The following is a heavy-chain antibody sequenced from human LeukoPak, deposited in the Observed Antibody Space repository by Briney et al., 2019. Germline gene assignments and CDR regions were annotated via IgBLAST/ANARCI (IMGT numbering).Heavy chain of an antibody. CDR3: ARDLGGSYLFDY. J-gene: IGHJ4*02. V-gene: IGHV4-38-2*02. Sequence: PSETLSLTCTVSGYSISSGYYWGWIRQPPGKGLEWIGSIYHSGSTYYNPSLKSRVTISVDKSKNQFSLKLSSVTAADTAVYYCARDLGGSYLFDYWGQGTLVTVSS. CDR2: IYHSGST. CDR1: GYSISSGYY. D-gene: IGHD1-26*01.